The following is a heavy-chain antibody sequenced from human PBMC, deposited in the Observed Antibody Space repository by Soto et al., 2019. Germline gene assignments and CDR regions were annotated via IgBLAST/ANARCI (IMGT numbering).Heavy chain of an antibody. CDR3: ARDNWNSY. J-gene: IGHJ4*02. CDR2: VDSGGSST. D-gene: IGHD1-1*01. Sequence: EMQLVESGGDLVQPGGSLRLSCVASGFTFSTYWMHWVRQAPGKGLVWVSRVDSGGSSTNYADSVKGRFTISRDNAKNTLYLQMRSLGAEDTGVYYCARDNWNSYWGQGTRVTVSS. V-gene: IGHV3-74*01. CDR1: GFTFSTYW.